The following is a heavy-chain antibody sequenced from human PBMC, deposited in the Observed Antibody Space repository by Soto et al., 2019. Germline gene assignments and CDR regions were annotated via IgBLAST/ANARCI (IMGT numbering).Heavy chain of an antibody. V-gene: IGHV4-59*01. J-gene: IGHJ4*02. CDR2: IFYTGST. CDR1: GGSIHDYY. Sequence: QVQLQESGPGLVKPSQTLSLTCTVSGGSIHDYYWVWIRQPPGKGLGWIGSIFYTGSTDYNPSLKSRVTLSLATSKNQFSLNLSSVTAADTAVYYCARVNRGAFDHWGQGALVTVSS. CDR3: ARVNRGAFDH.